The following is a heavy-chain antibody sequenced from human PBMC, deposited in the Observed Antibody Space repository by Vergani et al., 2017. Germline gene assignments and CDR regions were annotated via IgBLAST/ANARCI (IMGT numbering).Heavy chain of an antibody. D-gene: IGHD3-16*01. V-gene: IGHV4-38-2*02. J-gene: IGHJ3*02. CDR3: ASQFWVSQGVGAFET. CDR2: VFHSGSA. CDR1: GYSISRGYY. Sequence: QVQLQESGPGLVKPSETLSLTCSVSGYSISRGYYWGWFRQPPGKGLEWIATVFHSGSAYYNPSLRRRVTISVETSKNQFSLRLTTLTAADTAVYYCASQFWVSQGVGAFETWGRGTEVSVSS.